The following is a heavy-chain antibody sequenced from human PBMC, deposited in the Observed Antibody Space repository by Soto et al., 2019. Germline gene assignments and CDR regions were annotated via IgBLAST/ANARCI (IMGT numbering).Heavy chain of an antibody. J-gene: IGHJ4*01. CDR2: IYYDGSNR. D-gene: IGHD2-8*01. Sequence: GGSLRLSCAASGFTFSDYYMSWIRQAPGKGLEWVAVIYYDGSNRYYGDAVKGRFTISRDNSKSTLYLQMSSLRAEDTAVYYCARAFCTNGVCYYFFDYWGHGTLVTVSS. CDR1: GFTFSDYY. CDR3: ARAFCTNGVCYYFFDY. V-gene: IGHV3-33*08.